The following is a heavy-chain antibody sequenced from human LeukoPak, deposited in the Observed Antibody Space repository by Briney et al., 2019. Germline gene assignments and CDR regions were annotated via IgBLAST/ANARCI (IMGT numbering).Heavy chain of an antibody. J-gene: IGHJ6*03. D-gene: IGHD2-8*02. CDR3: ARHLPHGPFTGMDV. CDR1: GDSIISSRYY. V-gene: IGHV4-39*01. CDR2: IFYSGST. Sequence: SETLSLTCTVAGDSIISSRYYWGWIRQPPGKGLEWIGNIFYSGSTFYNPSLNGRVTISVDTSKNQFSLKLSSVTATDTAVYYCARHLPHGPFTGMDVWGKGTSVTVSS.